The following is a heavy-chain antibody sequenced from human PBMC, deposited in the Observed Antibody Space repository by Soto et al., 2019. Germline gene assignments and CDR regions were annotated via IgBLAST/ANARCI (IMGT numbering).Heavy chain of an antibody. D-gene: IGHD3-10*01. Sequence: PSETLSLTCTVSGGSISTYYWTWVRQSPGKGPEWIGYVYHSGTTNYNPSLESRVTISVNTSKNQFSLKLSSVTAADTAVYYCAKNYGNAFDIWGQGTMVTVSS. CDR1: GGSISTYY. J-gene: IGHJ3*02. CDR2: VYHSGTT. CDR3: AKNYGNAFDI. V-gene: IGHV4-59*01.